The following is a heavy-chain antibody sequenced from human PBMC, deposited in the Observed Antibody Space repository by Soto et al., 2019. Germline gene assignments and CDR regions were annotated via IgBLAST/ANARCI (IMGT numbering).Heavy chain of an antibody. V-gene: IGHV3-33*01. CDR1: GFTFSSYG. CDR3: ARDGPDSSSWFSSIPFDY. Sequence: LRLSCAASGFTFSSYGMHWVRQAPGKGLEWVAVIWYDGSNKYYADSVKGRFTISRDNSKNTLYLQMNSLRAEDTAVYYCARDGPDSSSWFSSIPFDYWGQGTLVTVSS. CDR2: IWYDGSNK. D-gene: IGHD6-13*01. J-gene: IGHJ4*02.